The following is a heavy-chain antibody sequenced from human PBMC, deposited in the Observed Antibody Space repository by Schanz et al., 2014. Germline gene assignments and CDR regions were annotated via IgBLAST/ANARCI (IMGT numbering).Heavy chain of an antibody. V-gene: IGHV3-11*06. J-gene: IGHJ6*02. CDR1: GFTFSDYY. CDR2: ISSSSNYY. CDR3: ARSYSSGWYPYYYGMDV. Sequence: QVQLVESGGGLVKPGGSLRLSCTASGFTFSDYYMTWIRQAPGKGLEWVSSISSSSNYYYYADSVKGRFTISRDNPKNSLCLQMNSLRAEDTAVYYCARSYSSGWYPYYYGMDVWGQGTTVTVSS. D-gene: IGHD6-19*01.